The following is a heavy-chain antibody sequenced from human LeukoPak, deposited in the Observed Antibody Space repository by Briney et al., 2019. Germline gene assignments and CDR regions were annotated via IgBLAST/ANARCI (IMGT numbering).Heavy chain of an antibody. CDR1: GFTFSSYE. Sequence: PGGSLRLSCAASGFTFSSYEMNWVRQAPGKGLEWVSYISSSSNTMYYADSVRGRFTISRENSRNTVYLQMNSLRVEDTATYYCAKGGIGERGSTDAWGQGTLVTVSS. V-gene: IGHV3-48*03. CDR3: AKGGIGERGSTDA. CDR2: ISSSSNTM. J-gene: IGHJ5*02. D-gene: IGHD3-3*01.